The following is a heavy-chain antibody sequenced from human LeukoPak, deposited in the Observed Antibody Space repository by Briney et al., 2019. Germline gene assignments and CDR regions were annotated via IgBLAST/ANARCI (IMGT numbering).Heavy chain of an antibody. D-gene: IGHD3-22*01. CDR2: MCYRGST. CDR1: GGSMRSYY. CDR3: ATRYYYDSSGYLRGAFDI. J-gene: IGHJ3*02. Sequence: AETLSLTCTVSGGSMRSYYGRWMRQPRGKGREGVGYMCYRGSTNYNRSLERRVNISVDTSKNQFSLKLSSVTAADLAVYYCATRYYYDSSGYLRGAFDIWGQGTMVTVSS. V-gene: IGHV4-59*13.